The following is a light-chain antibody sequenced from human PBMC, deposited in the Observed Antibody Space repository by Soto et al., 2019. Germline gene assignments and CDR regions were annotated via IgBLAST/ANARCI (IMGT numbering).Light chain of an antibody. J-gene: IGKJ1*01. V-gene: IGKV1-5*01. CDR3: QHYNSYSEA. Sequence: DIQMTQSPSILSASVGDRVTITCRASQSVSSWLAWYQQRPGQAPKLLIYDASTLTSGVPSRFSGSGSGTEFTLTISRLQPDDFATYYCQHYNSYSEAFGQGTKVDIK. CDR2: DAS. CDR1: QSVSSW.